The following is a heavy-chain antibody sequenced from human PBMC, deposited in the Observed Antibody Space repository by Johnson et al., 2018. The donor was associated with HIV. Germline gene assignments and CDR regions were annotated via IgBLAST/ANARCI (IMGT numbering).Heavy chain of an antibody. J-gene: IGHJ3*02. V-gene: IGHV3-33*06. CDR2: IWYDGSNK. CDR3: AKDMTPSQLAAFDI. CDR1: GFTVSSNY. D-gene: IGHD6-13*01. Sequence: QVQLVESGGGLVQPGGSLRLSCAASGFTVSSNYMHWVRQAPGKGLEWVAVIWYDGSNKYYADSVKGRFTISRDNSKNTLYLQMNSLRAEDTAVYYCAKDMTPSQLAAFDIWGQGTMVTVSS.